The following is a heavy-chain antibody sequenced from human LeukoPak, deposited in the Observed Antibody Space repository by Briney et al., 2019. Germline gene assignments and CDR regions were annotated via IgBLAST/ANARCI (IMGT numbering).Heavy chain of an antibody. CDR3: ATGPERNTAIIDS. D-gene: IGHD1-14*01. Sequence: GGSLRLSCAASGLTLSNAWMSWVRQPPGKGLEWVGRIRSKTGGGTIESAAPMIGRFTISRDDSRNTVYLQLNSLTPEGTAVYYCATGPERNTAIIDSWGEGALFTVSS. CDR1: GLTLSNAW. V-gene: IGHV3-15*01. J-gene: IGHJ5*01. CDR2: IRSKTGGGTI.